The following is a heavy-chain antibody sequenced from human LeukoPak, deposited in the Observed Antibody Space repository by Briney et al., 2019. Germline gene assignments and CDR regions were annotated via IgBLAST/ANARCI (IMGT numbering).Heavy chain of an antibody. CDR2: IEQDGSEK. Sequence: SGGSLRLSCAASGFTFSSYGIHWVRQPPGKGLEWVATIEQDGSEKYYVDSVKGRFIISRDNAKNSLHLQMNSLRAEDTAVYYCVKPYYFSSGSLHWGQGTLVTVSS. D-gene: IGHD3-10*01. CDR3: VKPYYFSSGSLH. CDR1: GFTFSSYG. V-gene: IGHV3-7*01. J-gene: IGHJ4*02.